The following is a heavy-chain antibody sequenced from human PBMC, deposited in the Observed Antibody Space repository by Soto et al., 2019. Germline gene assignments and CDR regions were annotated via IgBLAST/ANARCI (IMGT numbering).Heavy chain of an antibody. CDR1: GYTFTSYG. CDR2: ISAYNGNT. CDR3: ARGGLLWFGELLGAPPHYYYGMDV. Sequence: ASVKVSCKASGYTFTSYGISWVRQAPGQGLEWMGWISAYNGNTNYAQKLQGRVTMTTDTSTSTAYMELRSLRSGDTAVYYCARGGLLWFGELLGAPPHYYYGMDVWGQGTTVTVSS. V-gene: IGHV1-18*01. D-gene: IGHD3-10*01. J-gene: IGHJ6*02.